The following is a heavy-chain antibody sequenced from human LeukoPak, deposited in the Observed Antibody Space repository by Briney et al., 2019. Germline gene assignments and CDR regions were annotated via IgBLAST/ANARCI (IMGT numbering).Heavy chain of an antibody. V-gene: IGHV3-21*01. CDR1: GFTFSSYS. D-gene: IGHD3-16*01. J-gene: IGHJ6*02. CDR3: ARGSFYAPYGMDV. CDR2: ISSSSSYI. Sequence: GGSLRLSCAASGFTFSSYSMNWVRQAPGKGLEWVSSISSSSSYIYYAGSVKGRFTISRDNAKNSLYLQMNSLRAEDTAVYYCARGSFYAPYGMDVWGQGTTVTVSS.